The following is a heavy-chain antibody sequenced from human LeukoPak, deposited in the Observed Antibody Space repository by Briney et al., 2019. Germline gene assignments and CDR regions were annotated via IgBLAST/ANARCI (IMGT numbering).Heavy chain of an antibody. CDR1: GGTFTTNA. V-gene: IGHV1-46*01. CDR2: INPSGGST. J-gene: IGHJ6*02. D-gene: IGHD3-10*01. CDR3: ARTSEEAGTYYYHGMDV. Sequence: ASVKVSCKASGGTFTTNAINWVRQAPGQGLEWMGIINPSGGSTSYAQKFQGRVTMTRDTSTSTVYMELSSLRSEDTAVYYCARTSEEAGTYYYHGMDVWGQGTTVTVSS.